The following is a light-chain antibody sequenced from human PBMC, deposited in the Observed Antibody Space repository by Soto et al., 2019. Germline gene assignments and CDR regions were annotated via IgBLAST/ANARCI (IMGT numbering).Light chain of an antibody. CDR2: GNN. V-gene: IGLV1-40*01. Sequence: QSVLTQAPSVSGAPGQRVTISCTGSSSNIGAGHDVHWYQQVPGTAPKLLIYGNNNRPSGVPDRFSASKSGTSASLTINGLPVEDEADYHCQFYDNSLTSRVFGGGTKLTVL. J-gene: IGLJ3*02. CDR3: QFYDNSLTSRV. CDR1: SSNIGAGHD.